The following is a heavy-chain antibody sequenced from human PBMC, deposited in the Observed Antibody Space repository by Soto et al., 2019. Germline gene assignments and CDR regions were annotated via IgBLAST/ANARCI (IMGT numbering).Heavy chain of an antibody. Sequence: EVQLVESGGGLVKPGGSLRLSCAASGFTFSSYSMNWVRQAPGKGLEWVSSISSSSSYIYYADSVKGRFTISRDNAKNSLYLQMNSLRAEDTAVYYCARERIAARYFDYWGQGTLVTVSS. CDR3: ARERIAARYFDY. J-gene: IGHJ4*02. CDR2: ISSSSSYI. V-gene: IGHV3-21*01. D-gene: IGHD6-6*01. CDR1: GFTFSSYS.